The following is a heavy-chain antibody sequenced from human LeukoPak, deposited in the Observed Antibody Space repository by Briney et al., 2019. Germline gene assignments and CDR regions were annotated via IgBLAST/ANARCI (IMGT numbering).Heavy chain of an antibody. CDR2: ISTTSDHI. D-gene: IGHD6-13*01. CDR1: GFTFSGYS. J-gene: IGHJ4*02. CDR3: ARGGIYSQGFDF. V-gene: IGHV3-21*01. Sequence: PGGSLRLSCAASGFTFSGYSMNWVRQAPGKGLEWVSSISTTSDHIHYADSLKGRVAISRDNAKNSLYLQMNSLRAEDTAVYYCARGGIYSQGFDFWGQGSLVTVSS.